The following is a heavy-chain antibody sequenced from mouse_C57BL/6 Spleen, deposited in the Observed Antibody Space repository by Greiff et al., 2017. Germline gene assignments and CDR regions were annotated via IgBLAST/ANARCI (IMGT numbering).Heavy chain of an antibody. CDR3: ARDRTAQAYFDY. V-gene: IGHV1-53*01. CDR2: INPSNGGT. Sequence: QVQLQQPGTELVKPGASVKLSCKASGYTFTSYWMHWVKQRPGQGLEWIGNINPSNGGTNYNEKFKSKATLTVDKSSSAAYMQLSSLTSEDSAVYYCARDRTAQAYFDYWGQGTTLTVSS. CDR1: GYTFTSYW. D-gene: IGHD3-2*02. J-gene: IGHJ2*01.